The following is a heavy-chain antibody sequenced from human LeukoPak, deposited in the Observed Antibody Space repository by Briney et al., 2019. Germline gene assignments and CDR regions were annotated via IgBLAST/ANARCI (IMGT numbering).Heavy chain of an antibody. CDR3: ARGGRWLAYDSSGYPTGLLDY. J-gene: IGHJ4*02. Sequence: GASVKVSCKASGYTFTGYYMHWVRQAPGQGLEWMGWINPNSGGTNYAQKFQGWVTMTRDTSISTAYMELSRLRSDDTAVYYCARGGRWLAYDSSGYPTGLLDYWGQGTLVTVSS. D-gene: IGHD3-22*01. CDR2: INPNSGGT. CDR1: GYTFTGYY. V-gene: IGHV1-2*04.